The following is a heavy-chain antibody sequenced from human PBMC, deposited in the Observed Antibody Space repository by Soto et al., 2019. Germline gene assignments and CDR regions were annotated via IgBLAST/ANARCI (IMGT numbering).Heavy chain of an antibody. Sequence: QGQLQESRAGLVKPSETLSLSCTVSGVSISSYYWSWFRQSPGKRMEWIGYVHHSWASSYNPSLQSRVAISLDTSKSQFPLKVTSLPAPDTAVYYCARQGFGPLHGLVDVWGQGTTVTVSS. J-gene: IGHJ6*02. CDR3: ARQGFGPLHGLVDV. CDR2: VHHSWAS. D-gene: IGHD3-10*01. CDR1: GVSISSYY. V-gene: IGHV4-59*08.